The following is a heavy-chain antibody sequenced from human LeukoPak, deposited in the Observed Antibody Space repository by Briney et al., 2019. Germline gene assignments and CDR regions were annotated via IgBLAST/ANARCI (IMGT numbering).Heavy chain of an antibody. D-gene: IGHD5-18*01. CDR2: IYYSGST. CDR3: ARRMGLGYSYGYPYFDY. V-gene: IGHV4-59*08. CDR1: GGSISSYY. J-gene: IGHJ4*02. Sequence: SETPSLTCTVSGGSISSYYWSWIRQPPGKGLEWIGYIYYSGSTNYNPSLKSRVTISVDTSKNQFSLKLSSVTAADTAVYYCARRMGLGYSYGYPYFDYWGQGTLVTVSS.